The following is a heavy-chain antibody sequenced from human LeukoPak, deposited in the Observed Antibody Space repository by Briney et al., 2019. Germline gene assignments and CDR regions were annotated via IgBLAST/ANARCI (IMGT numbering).Heavy chain of an antibody. D-gene: IGHD6-19*01. V-gene: IGHV4-59*08. CDR3: ARHIAVGKTFDY. CDR2: IYYSGST. CDR1: GGSISSYY. Sequence: SETLSLTCTVSGGSISSYYWSWIRQPPGKGLEWIGYIYYSGSTNYNPSLKSRVTISVDTSKNQFSLKLSSVTAADMAVYYCARHIAVGKTFDYWGQGTLVTVSS. J-gene: IGHJ4*02.